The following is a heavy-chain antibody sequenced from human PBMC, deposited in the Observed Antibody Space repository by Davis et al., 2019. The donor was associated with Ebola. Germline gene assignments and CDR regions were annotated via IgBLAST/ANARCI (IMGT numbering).Heavy chain of an antibody. CDR3: ARGGRELLLVLDY. D-gene: IGHD3-10*01. J-gene: IGHJ4*02. CDR2: IIPIFGTA. Sequence: AASVKVSCKASGYTFTSYGISWVRQAPGQGLEWMGGIIPIFGTANYAQKFQGRVTITADESTSTAYMELSSLRSEDTAVYYCARGGRELLLVLDYWGQGTLVTVSS. V-gene: IGHV1-69*13. CDR1: GYTFTSYG.